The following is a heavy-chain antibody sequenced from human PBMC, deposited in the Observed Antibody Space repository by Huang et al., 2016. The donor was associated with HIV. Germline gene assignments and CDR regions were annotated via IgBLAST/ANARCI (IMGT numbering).Heavy chain of an antibody. D-gene: IGHD3-16*01. Sequence: EVQLVESGGGLVRPGRSLRLSCAASGFTFDDYAMHWVRQSPGKGLDLVSGINWKSGNIAYADSVRGRFTIARDNAKNSLYLQMNSLRPEDTALYYCAKDWGYDFGAFDFWGRGTMVTVSS. J-gene: IGHJ3*01. V-gene: IGHV3-9*01. CDR3: AKDWGYDFGAFDF. CDR1: GFTFDDYA. CDR2: INWKSGNI.